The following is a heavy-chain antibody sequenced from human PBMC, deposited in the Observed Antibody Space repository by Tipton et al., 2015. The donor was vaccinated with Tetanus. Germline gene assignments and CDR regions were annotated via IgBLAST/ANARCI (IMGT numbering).Heavy chain of an antibody. Sequence: TASGFTFSSYGMHWVRQAPGKGLEWVAVIWYDGSNKYYADSVKGRFTISRDNSKNTLYLQMNSLRAEDTAVYYCARGRLPRGAFDIWGQGTMVTVSS. CDR3: ARGRLPRGAFDI. D-gene: IGHD3-10*01. CDR2: IWYDGSNK. J-gene: IGHJ3*02. V-gene: IGHV3-33*01. CDR1: GFTFSSYG.